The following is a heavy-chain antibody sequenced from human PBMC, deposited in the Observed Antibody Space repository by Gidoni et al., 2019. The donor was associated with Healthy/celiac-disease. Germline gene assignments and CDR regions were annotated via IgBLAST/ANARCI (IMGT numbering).Heavy chain of an antibody. CDR3: ASKRGHIAARFHYYYGMDV. CDR1: GGTFSSYA. D-gene: IGHD6-6*01. V-gene: IGHV1-69*06. CDR2: IIPIFGTA. J-gene: IGHJ6*02. Sequence: QVQLVQSGAEVKKPGSSVKVSCKASGGTFSSYAISWVRQAPGQGLEWMGGIIPIFGTANYAQKFQGRVTITADKSTSTAYMELSSLRSEDTAVYYCASKRGHIAARFHYYYGMDVWGQGTTVTVSS.